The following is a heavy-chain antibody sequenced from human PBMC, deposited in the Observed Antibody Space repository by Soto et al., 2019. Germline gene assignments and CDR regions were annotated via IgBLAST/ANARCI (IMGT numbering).Heavy chain of an antibody. D-gene: IGHD2-2*01. V-gene: IGHV3-15*01. J-gene: IGHJ4*02. CDR2: IKSKTDGGTT. CDR3: TTGPPCSSTSCFHCLAGKD. CDR1: GFTFSNAW. Sequence: EVQLVESGGGLVKPGGYLRLSCAASGFTFSNAWMSWVRQAPGKGLEWGGRIKSKTDGGTTDYAAPVKGRFTISRDDTKNTLYLQMNSLKTEDTAVYYCTTGPPCSSTSCFHCLAGKDWGQGTLVTVSS.